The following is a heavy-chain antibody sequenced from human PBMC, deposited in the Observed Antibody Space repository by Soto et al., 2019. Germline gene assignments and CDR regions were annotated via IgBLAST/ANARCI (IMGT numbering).Heavy chain of an antibody. CDR2: IYYSGST. CDR3: AEGVWDDFWSGYYSPDDAFDI. D-gene: IGHD3-3*01. CDR1: GGSISSSSYY. V-gene: IGHV4-39*01. J-gene: IGHJ3*02. Sequence: QLQLQESGPGLVKPSETLSLTCTVSGGSISSSSYYWGWIRQPPGKGLEWIGGIYYSGSTSYNPSLKRRVTISVDTSKYQFSLKLSSVTAADTAVYYCAEGVWDDFWSGYYSPDDAFDIWGQGTMVTVSS.